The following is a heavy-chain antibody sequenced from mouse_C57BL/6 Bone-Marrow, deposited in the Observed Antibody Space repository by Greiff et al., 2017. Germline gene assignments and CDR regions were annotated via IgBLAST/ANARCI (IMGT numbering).Heavy chain of an antibody. CDR2: IRNKANGYTT. D-gene: IGHD2-3*01. CDR3: ARYTPDGYYPY. V-gene: IGHV7-3*01. Sequence: EVKLVESGGGLVQPGGSLSLSCAASGFTFTDYYMSWVRQPPGKALEWLGFIRNKANGYTTEYSASVKGRFTISSDNSQSILYLQMNALRAEDSATYYCARYTPDGYYPYWGQGTTLTVSS. CDR1: GFTFTDYY. J-gene: IGHJ2*01.